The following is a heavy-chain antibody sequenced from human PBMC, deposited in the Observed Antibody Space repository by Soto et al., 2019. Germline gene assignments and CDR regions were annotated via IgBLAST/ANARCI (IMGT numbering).Heavy chain of an antibody. CDR1: GGSFSGYY. CDR2: INHSGST. J-gene: IGHJ4*02. CDR3: ARGVRRIAVAGKDFDY. D-gene: IGHD6-19*01. Sequence: PSETLSLTCAVYGGSFSGYYRSWIRQPPGKGLEWIGEINHSGSTNYNPSLKSRVTISVDTSKNQFSLKLSSVTAADTAVYYCARGVRRIAVAGKDFDYWGQGTLVTVSS. V-gene: IGHV4-34*01.